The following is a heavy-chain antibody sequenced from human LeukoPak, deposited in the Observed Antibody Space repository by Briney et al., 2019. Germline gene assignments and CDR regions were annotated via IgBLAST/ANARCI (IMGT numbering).Heavy chain of an antibody. J-gene: IGHJ4*02. CDR2: MYNSGST. Sequence: SETLSLTCAVSGGSISSYHWSWFRQAPGKGLEWIGYMYNSGSTNFNPSLKCRVTISGDTSKNQFSLKLSSVTAADTAVYYCAGRDANLDIVPTLFPFDYWGQGALVTVSS. CDR1: GGSISSYH. V-gene: IGHV4-59*01. D-gene: IGHD5-12*01. CDR3: AGRDANLDIVPTLFPFDY.